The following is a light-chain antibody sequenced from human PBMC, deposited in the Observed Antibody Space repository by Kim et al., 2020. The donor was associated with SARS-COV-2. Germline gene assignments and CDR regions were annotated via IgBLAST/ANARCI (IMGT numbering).Light chain of an antibody. CDR1: QDIRRW. Sequence: DIQMTQSPSSVSASVGDRVIITCRASQDIRRWLAWYQQKAGKAPNLLIHDASSLQSGVPSRFSGSGSGTDFTLTISSLQPEDFATYYCVQALSFPLTFVGGTKVDIK. V-gene: IGKV1-12*01. J-gene: IGKJ4*01. CDR2: DAS. CDR3: VQALSFPLT.